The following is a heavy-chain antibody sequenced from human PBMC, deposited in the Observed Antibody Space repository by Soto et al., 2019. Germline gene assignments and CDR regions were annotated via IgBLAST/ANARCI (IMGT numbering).Heavy chain of an antibody. V-gene: IGHV4-61*01. J-gene: IGHJ4*02. CDR2: LYHNGNT. D-gene: IGHD3-10*01. Sequence: PSETLSLTCIVSGGSIRSSHTSTYWTWIRQPPGKGLEWSAYLYHNGNTAYNPSRKSRVTISADPSTNQFSLKMTSVTVAATAVYYCAKDEGLLWSGELLWGQGILVTVSS. CDR3: AKDEGLLWSGELL. CDR1: GGSIRSSHTSTY.